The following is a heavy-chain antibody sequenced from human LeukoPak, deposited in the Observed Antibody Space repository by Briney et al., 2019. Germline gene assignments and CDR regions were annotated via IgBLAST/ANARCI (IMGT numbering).Heavy chain of an antibody. V-gene: IGHV4-39*01. CDR1: GVSISTSSHY. CDR2: IYYSGST. D-gene: IGHD2-8*01. J-gene: IGHJ4*02. CDR3: ARQSSMVYAPIDY. Sequence: SETLSFTSTVSGVSISTSSHYWRWIRQPPGKALEWIGTIYYSGSTYYNPSRKTLVTISVDTSKNQFSLKLSSATAADTAVYYCARQSSMVYAPIDYWGQGTLVTVSS.